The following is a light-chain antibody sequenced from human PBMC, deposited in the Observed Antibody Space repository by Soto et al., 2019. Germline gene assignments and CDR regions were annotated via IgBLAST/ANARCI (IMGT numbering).Light chain of an antibody. V-gene: IGKV4-1*01. CDR3: QQYLTTPYT. CDR1: QSVLYTFNNRNC. J-gene: IGKJ2*01. CDR2: WAS. Sequence: DIVMTQSPDSLAVSLGERATINCRSSQSVLYTFNNRNCLAWFQQKPGQPPKLLIYWASTRESGVPDRFSGSGSGTDFTLTIGSLQAEDVAVYYCQQYLTTPYTFGHGTKLEIK.